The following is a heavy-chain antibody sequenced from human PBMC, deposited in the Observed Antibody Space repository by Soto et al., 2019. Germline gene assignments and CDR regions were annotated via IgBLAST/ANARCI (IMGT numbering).Heavy chain of an antibody. V-gene: IGHV4-39*07. D-gene: IGHD3-9*01. J-gene: IGHJ4*02. CDR1: GGSISSYD. CDR2: IYYSGST. Sequence: SETMSLTCTVSGGSISSYDWGWIRQPPGKGLEWIGSIYYSGSTYYNPSLKSRVTISVDTSKNQFSLKLSSVTAADTAVYYCARAPATYYDILTGYYKEDYFDYWGQGTLVTVSS. CDR3: ARAPATYYDILTGYYKEDYFDY.